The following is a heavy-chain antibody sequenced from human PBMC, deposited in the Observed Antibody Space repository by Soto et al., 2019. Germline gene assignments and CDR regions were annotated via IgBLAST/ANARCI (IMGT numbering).Heavy chain of an antibody. D-gene: IGHD5-12*01. J-gene: IGHJ4*02. V-gene: IGHV4-59*01. CDR1: GGSISSYY. CDR2: IYYSGST. CDR3: ARDRREYSGYGLFDY. Sequence: SETLSLTCTVSGGSISSYYWSWIRQPPGKGLEWIGYIYYSGSTNYNPSLKSRVTISVDTSKNQFSLKLSSVTAADTAVCYCARDRREYSGYGLFDYWGQGSLVTVSS.